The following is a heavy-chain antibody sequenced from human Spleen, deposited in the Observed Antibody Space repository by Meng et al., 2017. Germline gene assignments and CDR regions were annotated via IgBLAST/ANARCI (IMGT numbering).Heavy chain of an antibody. D-gene: IGHD6-25*01. Sequence: ASVKVSCKASGYTFTSYYIHWVRRAPGQGLEWMGRINPKSGDTHYAQKFQARVTMTGDTSISTAYMELSGLRSDDTAMYYCARDEDMSAAGKLFGDYWGQGTLVTVSS. CDR1: GYTFTSYY. V-gene: IGHV1-2*06. J-gene: IGHJ4*02. CDR2: INPKSGDT. CDR3: ARDEDMSAAGKLFGDY.